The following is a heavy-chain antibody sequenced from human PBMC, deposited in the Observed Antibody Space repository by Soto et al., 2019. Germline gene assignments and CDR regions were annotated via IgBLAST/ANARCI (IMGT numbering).Heavy chain of an antibody. CDR3: ARGPYDFWSGPYYFDY. V-gene: IGHV3-48*02. CDR1: GFTFSSYS. D-gene: IGHD3-3*01. CDR2: ISSSSSTI. Sequence: GGSLRLSCAASGFTFSSYSMNWVRQAPGKGLEWVSYISSSSSTIYYADSVKGRFTISRDNAKNSLYLQMNSLRDEDTAVYYCARGPYDFWSGPYYFDYWGQGTLVTVSS. J-gene: IGHJ4*02.